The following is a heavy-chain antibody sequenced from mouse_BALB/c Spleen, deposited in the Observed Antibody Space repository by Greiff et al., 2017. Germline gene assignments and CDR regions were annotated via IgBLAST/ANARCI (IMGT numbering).Heavy chain of an antibody. CDR3: ARETDGLPAY. CDR2: IYPGNVNT. J-gene: IGHJ3*01. V-gene: IGHV1S56*01. Sequence: QVQLKESGPELVKPGASVRISCKASGYTFTSYYIHWVKQRPGQGLEWIGWIYPGNVNTKYNEKFKGKATLTADKSSSTAYMQLSSLTSEDSAVYFCARETDGLPAYWGQGTLVTVSA. D-gene: IGHD2-3*01. CDR1: GYTFTSYY.